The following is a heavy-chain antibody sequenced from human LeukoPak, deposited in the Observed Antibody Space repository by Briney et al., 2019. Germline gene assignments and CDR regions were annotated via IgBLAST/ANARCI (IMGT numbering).Heavy chain of an antibody. D-gene: IGHD4-17*01. V-gene: IGHV1-69*05. J-gene: IGHJ4*02. Sequence: SVKVSCKASGYTITTYGLSWVRQAPGQGLEWMGGIIPIFGTANYAQKFQGRVTITTDESTSTAYMELSSLRSEDTAVYYCARVLGDGDYVLDYWGQGTLVTVSS. CDR3: ARVLGDGDYVLDY. CDR2: IIPIFGTA. CDR1: GYTITTYG.